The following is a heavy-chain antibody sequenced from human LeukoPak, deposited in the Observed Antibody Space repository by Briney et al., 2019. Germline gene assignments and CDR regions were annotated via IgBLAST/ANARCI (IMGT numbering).Heavy chain of an antibody. J-gene: IGHJ4*02. V-gene: IGHV3-7*01. Sequence: GGSLRLSCAASGFTFSSYAMTWVRQAPGKGLEWVANIKEDGSDKYYVDSVKGRFSISKDNAKNSLYLQMNGLRAEDTAVYYCARRVGATGYFDYWGQGTLVTVSS. CDR1: GFTFSSYA. CDR3: ARRVGATGYFDY. D-gene: IGHD1-26*01. CDR2: IKEDGSDK.